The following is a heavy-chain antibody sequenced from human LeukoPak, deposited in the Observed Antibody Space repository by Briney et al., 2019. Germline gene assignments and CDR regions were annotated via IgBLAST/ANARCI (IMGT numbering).Heavy chain of an antibody. D-gene: IGHD2-21*02. CDR3: ARQVVTAHSYWYFDL. CDR2: IYHSGST. Sequence: PSETLSLTCAVSGGSISSGGYSWSWIRQPPGKGLEWIGYIYHSGSTYYNPSLKSRVTISVDRSKNQFSLKLSSVTAADTAVYYCARQVVTAHSYWYFDLWGRGTLVTVSS. J-gene: IGHJ2*01. CDR1: GGSISSGGYS. V-gene: IGHV4-30-2*01.